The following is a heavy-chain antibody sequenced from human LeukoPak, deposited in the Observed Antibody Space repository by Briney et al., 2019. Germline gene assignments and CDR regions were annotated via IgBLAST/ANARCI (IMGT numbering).Heavy chain of an antibody. CDR2: MYYSGTT. CDR3: ARGRPTSDY. D-gene: IGHD6-6*01. Sequence: SETLCLTCTVSGYSISSGFYWGWIRQPPGKGLEWIGSMYYSGTTYYNPSLKSRVTISLDTSKNQFSLRLSSVTAADTAVYYRARGRPTSDYWGQGTLVTVSS. J-gene: IGHJ4*02. V-gene: IGHV4-38-2*02. CDR1: GYSISSGFY.